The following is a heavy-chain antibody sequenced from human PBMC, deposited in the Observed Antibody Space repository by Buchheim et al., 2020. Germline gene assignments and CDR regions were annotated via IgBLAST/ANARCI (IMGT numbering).Heavy chain of an antibody. CDR1: GGSISSSSYY. J-gene: IGHJ5*02. CDR3: ARRPGYSSGWYWFDP. Sequence: QLQLQESGPGLVKPSETLSLTCTVSGGSISSSSYYWGWIRQPPGKGLEWIGSIYYSGSTYYNPSLKSRVTISVDTSKNQFSLKLSSVTAADTAVYYCARRPGYSSGWYWFDPWRQGTL. V-gene: IGHV4-39*01. D-gene: IGHD6-19*01. CDR2: IYYSGST.